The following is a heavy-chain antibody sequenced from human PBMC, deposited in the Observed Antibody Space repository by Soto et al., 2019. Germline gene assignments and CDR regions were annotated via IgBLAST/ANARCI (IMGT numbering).Heavy chain of an antibody. Sequence: QVQLVQSGAEVKKPGSSVKVSCKASGDAFTNYIFDWVRQAPGQGLEWMGGIIPMFGTPKYAQTFQDRVTISADVSTGTAYLELASLRFDDTAVYYCARGRDQPPVGLYFDSWGEGTRVTVSS. CDR3: ARGRDQPPVGLYFDS. V-gene: IGHV1-69*01. CDR1: GDAFTNYI. CDR2: IIPMFGTP. D-gene: IGHD1-26*01. J-gene: IGHJ4*02.